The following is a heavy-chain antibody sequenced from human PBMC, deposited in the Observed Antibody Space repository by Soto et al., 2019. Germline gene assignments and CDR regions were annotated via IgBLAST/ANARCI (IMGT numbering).Heavy chain of an antibody. D-gene: IGHD3-3*01. Sequence: SETLSLTCAVYGGSFSGYYWSWIRQPPGKGLEWIGEINHSGSTNYNPSLKSRVTISVDTSKNQFSLKLSSVTAADTAVYYCARGGRPPVITYYDFWSGYTGWGQGTLVTVSS. CDR3: ARGGRPPVITYYDFWSGYTG. V-gene: IGHV4-34*01. J-gene: IGHJ4*02. CDR2: INHSGST. CDR1: GGSFSGYY.